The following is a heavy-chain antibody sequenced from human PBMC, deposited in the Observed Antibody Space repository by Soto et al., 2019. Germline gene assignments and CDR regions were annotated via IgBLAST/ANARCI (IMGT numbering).Heavy chain of an antibody. D-gene: IGHD3-16*02. CDR2: IYYSGST. CDR3: ARSLRQYYYYYYMDV. V-gene: IGHV4-59*01. J-gene: IGHJ6*03. Sequence: PSETLSLTCTVSGGSISSYYWSWIRQPXGKGLEWIGYIYYSGSTNYNPSLKSRVTISVDTSKNQFSLKLSSVTAADTAVYYCARSLRQYYYYYYMDVWGKGTTVTVSS. CDR1: GGSISSYY.